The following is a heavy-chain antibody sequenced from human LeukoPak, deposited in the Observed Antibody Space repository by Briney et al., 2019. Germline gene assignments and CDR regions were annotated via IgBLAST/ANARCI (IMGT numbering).Heavy chain of an antibody. D-gene: IGHD6-13*01. Sequence: PGGSLRLSCTASGFTLSTYWMTWVRQAPGKGLEWVANIKHREDERYYVDSVKGRFTISRDNAKNSLYLQMNSLRAEDTAVYYCATWGSSWYYDYWGQGTLVTVSS. V-gene: IGHV3-7*01. CDR2: IKHREDER. CDR1: GFTLSTYW. CDR3: ATWGSSWYYDY. J-gene: IGHJ4*02.